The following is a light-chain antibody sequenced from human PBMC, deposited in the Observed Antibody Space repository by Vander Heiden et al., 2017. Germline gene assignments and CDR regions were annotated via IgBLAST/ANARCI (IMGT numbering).Light chain of an antibody. CDR1: KLGDKY. J-gene: IGLJ2*01. V-gene: IGLV3-1*01. Sequence: SYELTQPPSVSVSPGQTASITCSGHKLGDKYACWYQQKPGQSPVLVIYKDNKRPSGIPERFSGSNSGTTATLTISGTQAVDDAYYSSQAWDSSTVVFGGGTKLTVL. CDR2: KDN. CDR3: QAWDSSTVV.